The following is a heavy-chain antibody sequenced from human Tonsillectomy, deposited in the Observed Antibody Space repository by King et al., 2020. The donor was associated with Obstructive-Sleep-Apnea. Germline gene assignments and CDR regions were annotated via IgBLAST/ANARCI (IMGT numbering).Heavy chain of an antibody. Sequence: QLVQSGAEVEKPGASVKVSCKASGYTFTGYYIHWVRQAPGQGLEWMGWINPSSGGTKYAQKFQGRVTMTRDTSISPAYMDLSRLRSDDTAVYYCARDRGGYDSSGYYLDYFDYWGQGTLVTVSS. CDR3: ARDRGGYDSSGYYLDYFDY. CDR1: GYTFTGYY. D-gene: IGHD3-22*01. CDR2: INPSSGGT. J-gene: IGHJ4*02. V-gene: IGHV1-2*02.